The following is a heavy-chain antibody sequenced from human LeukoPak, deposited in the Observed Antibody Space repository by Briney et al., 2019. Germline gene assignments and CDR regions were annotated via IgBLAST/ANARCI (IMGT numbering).Heavy chain of an antibody. D-gene: IGHD3-10*01. J-gene: IGHJ5*02. CDR2: IRYDGSHK. CDR3: AKDLLKEGSYGSGVDWFDP. V-gene: IGHV3-30*02. Sequence: PGGSLRLSCAASGFIFSNYGMHWVGQAPGKGLEWVSFIRYDGSHKHYADSVKGRFTISRENSKKTLYLQMNSLRPEDTAMYYCAKDLLKEGSYGSGVDWFDPWGQGAQVTVSS. CDR1: GFIFSNYG.